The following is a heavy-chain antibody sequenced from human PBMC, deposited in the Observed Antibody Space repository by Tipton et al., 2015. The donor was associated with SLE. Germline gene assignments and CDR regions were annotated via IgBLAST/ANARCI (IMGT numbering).Heavy chain of an antibody. CDR1: GGSIGSGTNS. V-gene: IGHV4-61*02. D-gene: IGHD3-22*01. Sequence: TLSLTCTVSGGSIGSGTNSWSWIRQPAGKALEWIGRLYTNGRTNYNPSLKSRVAISVDTSKNQFSLKLSSVTAADTAVYYCARGLNYYDSSGYYPFYYMDVWGKGTTVTVSS. J-gene: IGHJ6*03. CDR3: ARGLNYYDSSGYYPFYYMDV. CDR2: LYTNGRT.